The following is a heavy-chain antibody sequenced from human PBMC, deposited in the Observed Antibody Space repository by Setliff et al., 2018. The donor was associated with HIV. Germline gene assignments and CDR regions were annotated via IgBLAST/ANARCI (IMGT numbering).Heavy chain of an antibody. D-gene: IGHD1-26*01. V-gene: IGHV4-59*11. CDR3: ARSTVGAGASFP. J-gene: IGHJ5*02. CDR2: ISHSGNT. Sequence: SETLSLTCTVSGDSSNTQYWSWIRQAPGKGLEWIGCISHSGNTNFHPSLNSRVTISLDTSKNQFSLRLTSLTAADTAIYYCARSTVGAGASFPWGRGILVTVSS. CDR1: GDSSNTQY.